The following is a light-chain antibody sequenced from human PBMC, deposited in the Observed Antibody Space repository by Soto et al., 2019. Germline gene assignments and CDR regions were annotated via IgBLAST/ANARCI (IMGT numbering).Light chain of an antibody. Sequence: QSALTQPASVSGSPGQSIAMSCTGTSSDVGAYNHVSWYQQHPGKAPKLMISEVSNRPSGVSNRFSGFKSGNTASLTISGLKAEDEADYYCSSYTTRSTLVFGGGTKLTVL. CDR2: EVS. CDR1: SSDVGAYNH. J-gene: IGLJ3*02. CDR3: SSYTTRSTLV. V-gene: IGLV2-14*01.